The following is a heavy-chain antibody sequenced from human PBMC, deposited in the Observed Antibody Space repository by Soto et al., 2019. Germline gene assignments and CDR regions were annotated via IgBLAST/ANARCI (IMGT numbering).Heavy chain of an antibody. D-gene: IGHD1-26*01. Sequence: EVQLLESGGGLVQTGGSLRLSCAASGFTFSRYAIRWVRQAPGKGLEWVSAISGSGDSTYYADSVKSRFTISRDNSKNTLYLQMTSLRAEDTAVYYCAIRGSGSYYDFWRQGTLVTVSS. CDR3: AIRGSGSYYDF. CDR2: ISGSGDST. V-gene: IGHV3-23*01. J-gene: IGHJ4*02. CDR1: GFTFSRYA.